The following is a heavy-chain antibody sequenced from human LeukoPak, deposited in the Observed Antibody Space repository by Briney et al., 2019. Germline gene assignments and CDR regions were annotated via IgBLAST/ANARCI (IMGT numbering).Heavy chain of an antibody. D-gene: IGHD3-3*01. CDR1: GFTFSSYW. J-gene: IGHJ4*02. Sequence: PGGSLRLSCAASGFTFSSYWMNWARQAPGKGLEWVASINHNGNVNYYVDSVEGRFTISRDNSKNTLYLQMNSLRAEDTAVYSCARGITIFGVVTRPDYWGQGTLVTVSS. CDR2: INHNGNVN. CDR3: ARGITIFGVVTRPDY. V-gene: IGHV3-7*01.